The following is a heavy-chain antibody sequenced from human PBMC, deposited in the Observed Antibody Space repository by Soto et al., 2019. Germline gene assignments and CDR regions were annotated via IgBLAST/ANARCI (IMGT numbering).Heavy chain of an antibody. CDR2: VSSSGDRT. V-gene: IGHV3-23*01. Sequence: GGSLRLSCAASGFTFTSNAMSWVRQGPGKGLEWVSGVSSSGDRTYYTDSVKGRFTIARDNSKNTLYPQMDSLRAEDTATYYCAKGHYNWNLPGWFDPWGQGTLVTVSS. J-gene: IGHJ5*02. CDR3: AKGHYNWNLPGWFDP. D-gene: IGHD1-20*01. CDR1: GFTFTSNA.